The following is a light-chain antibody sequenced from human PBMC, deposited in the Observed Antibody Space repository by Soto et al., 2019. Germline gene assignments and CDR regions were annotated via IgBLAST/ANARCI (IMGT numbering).Light chain of an antibody. V-gene: IGKV1-5*01. CDR3: QQYKSDWYT. J-gene: IGKJ2*01. Sequence: DIQMTQSPSTRSAFVGDRVTITCRASQSISNWLAWYQQKPGKAPKLLIYDASTLESGVPSRFSGSGSGSEFTLTISSLQPDDFSSYYCQQYKSDWYTFVQGTKLDMK. CDR2: DAS. CDR1: QSISNW.